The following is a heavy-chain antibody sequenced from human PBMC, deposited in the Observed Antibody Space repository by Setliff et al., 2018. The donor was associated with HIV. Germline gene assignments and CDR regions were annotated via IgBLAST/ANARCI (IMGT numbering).Heavy chain of an antibody. Sequence: ASVKVSCKASGFTFTNYAIHWVRQAPGQGLEWMGWINPNSSDTNYAQKFQGRVTMTRDTSISTAYMDLSRLRSDDTAVYYCARRVPPIPSGDLDYWGQGTLVTV. J-gene: IGHJ4*02. D-gene: IGHD4-17*01. V-gene: IGHV1-2*02. CDR2: INPNSSDT. CDR3: ARRVPPIPSGDLDY. CDR1: GFTFTNYA.